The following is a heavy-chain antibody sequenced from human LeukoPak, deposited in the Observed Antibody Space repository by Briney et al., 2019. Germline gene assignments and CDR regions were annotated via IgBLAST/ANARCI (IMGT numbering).Heavy chain of an antibody. CDR3: AKLGLIVATMSHFDD. Sequence: PGGSLRLSCVASGFTLRSYAMSWVRQAPGRGLEWVSAVSGSRANTYYADSVKGRFTISRDNSKNTVYLQMSSLRAEDTAVYYCAKLGLIVATMSHFDDWGQGTLVTVSS. V-gene: IGHV3-23*01. D-gene: IGHD5-12*01. CDR1: GFTLRSYA. J-gene: IGHJ4*02. CDR2: VSGSRANT.